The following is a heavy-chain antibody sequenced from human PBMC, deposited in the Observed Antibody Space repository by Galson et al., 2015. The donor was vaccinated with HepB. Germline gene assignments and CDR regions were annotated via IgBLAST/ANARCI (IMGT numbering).Heavy chain of an antibody. Sequence: SLRLSCAASGFTFSSYAMHWVRQAPGKGLEWVAVISYDGSNQYYADSVKGRFTISRDNSKNALFLQMNSLRTEDTAVYYCARDSAMTMVRGVMNYWGQGILVTVSS. D-gene: IGHD3-10*01. CDR3: ARDSAMTMVRGVMNY. CDR2: ISYDGSNQ. CDR1: GFTFSSYA. J-gene: IGHJ4*02. V-gene: IGHV3-30-3*01.